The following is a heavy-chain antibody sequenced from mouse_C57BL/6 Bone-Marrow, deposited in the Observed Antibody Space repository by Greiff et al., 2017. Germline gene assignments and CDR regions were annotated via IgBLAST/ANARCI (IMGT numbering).Heavy chain of an antibody. CDR2: IYPGDGDT. CDR3: AREDYYGSSYRFAY. J-gene: IGHJ3*01. V-gene: IGHV1-82*01. D-gene: IGHD1-1*01. Sequence: VQLQQSGPELVKPGASVKISCKASGYAFSSSWMNWVKQRPGKGLEWIGRIYPGDGDTNYNGKFKGKATLPADKSSSTAYMQLSSLTSEDSAVYFCAREDYYGSSYRFAYWGQGTLVTVSA. CDR1: GYAFSSSW.